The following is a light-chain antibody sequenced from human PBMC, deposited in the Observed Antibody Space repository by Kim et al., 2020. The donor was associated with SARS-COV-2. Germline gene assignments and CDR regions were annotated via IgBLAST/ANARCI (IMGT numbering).Light chain of an antibody. Sequence: LSPGDRASLACKASRSVSRSYLAWYQQKPGQAPRLLIYGESSRATGIPDKFSGSGYRTDFTLTISRLEPEDVAVYYCQQYGSSPLTFGGGTKVEIK. CDR1: RSVSRSY. CDR3: QQYGSSPLT. V-gene: IGKV3-20*01. J-gene: IGKJ4*01. CDR2: GES.